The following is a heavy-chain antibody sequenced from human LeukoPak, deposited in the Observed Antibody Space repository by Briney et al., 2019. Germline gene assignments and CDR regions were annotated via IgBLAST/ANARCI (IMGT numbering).Heavy chain of an antibody. Sequence: SETLSLTCTVSGDSISSYYWSWIRQPPGKGLEWIGYIYYSGSTNYNPSLKSRVTISVDTSKNQFSLKLSSVTAADTAVYYCARHPLLRGVTYDYYYYMDVWGKGTTVTISS. CDR3: ARHPLLRGVTYDYYYYMDV. D-gene: IGHD3-10*01. CDR2: IYYSGST. CDR1: GDSISSYY. J-gene: IGHJ6*03. V-gene: IGHV4-59*08.